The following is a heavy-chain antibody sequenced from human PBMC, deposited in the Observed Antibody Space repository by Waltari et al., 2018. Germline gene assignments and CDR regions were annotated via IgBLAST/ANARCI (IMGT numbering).Heavy chain of an antibody. CDR3: ARSNPRWLPLDS. D-gene: IGHD4-4*01. CDR2: MYSSGSA. Sequence: QVQLPESGPGLVKPSETLSLTCTVPGGSISSNYWSWIRQPAGKGLEWIGRMYSSGSANYNPSLKSRVTMSVDTSKNQFSLKLTSVTAADTAVYYCARSNPRWLPLDSWGQGTLVTVSS. V-gene: IGHV4-4*07. J-gene: IGHJ4*02. CDR1: GGSISSNY.